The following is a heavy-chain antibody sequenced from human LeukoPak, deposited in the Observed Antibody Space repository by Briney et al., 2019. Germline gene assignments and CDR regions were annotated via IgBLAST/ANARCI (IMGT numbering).Heavy chain of an antibody. J-gene: IGHJ4*02. Sequence: PSETLSLTCAVYGGSFSGYYWSWIRQPPGKGLEWIGEINHSGSTNYNPSLKSRGSISVDTSKNQFSLKLNSVTAADTAVYYCARSSYDDSSGYYYSDYWGQGPLVTVSS. CDR1: GGSFSGYY. V-gene: IGHV4-34*01. CDR3: ARSSYDDSSGYYYSDY. D-gene: IGHD3-22*01. CDR2: INHSGST.